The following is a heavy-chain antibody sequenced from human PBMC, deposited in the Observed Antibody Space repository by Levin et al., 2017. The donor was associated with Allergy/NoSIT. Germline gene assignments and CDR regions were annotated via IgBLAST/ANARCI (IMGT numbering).Heavy chain of an antibody. CDR2: IYPGDSDT. CDR1: GYSFTSYW. J-gene: IGHJ6*03. Sequence: MPGGSLRLSCQGSGYSFTSYWIGWVRQMPGKGLEWMGIIYPGDSDTRYSPSFQGQVTISADKSISPAYLQWSSLKASDTAIYYCARRGTRDYYYYMDVWGKGTTVTVSS. CDR3: ARRGTRDYYYYMDV. D-gene: IGHD1-1*01. V-gene: IGHV5-51*01.